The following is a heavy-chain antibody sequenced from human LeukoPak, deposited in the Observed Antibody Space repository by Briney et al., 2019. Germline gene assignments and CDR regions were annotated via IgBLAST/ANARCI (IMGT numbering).Heavy chain of an antibody. CDR1: GFTSGIYA. CDR3: AKPVESSSSSLLWSRDYYYGMDV. Sequence: GGSLRLSCAASGFTSGIYAMSWVRQAPGKGLEWVSAFSGGGDSFYADSVKGRFTISRDNSKNTLYLQMNSLRAEDTAVYYCAKPVESSSSSLLWSRDYYYGMDVWGQGTTVTVSS. D-gene: IGHD6-6*01. J-gene: IGHJ6*02. CDR2: FSGGGDS. V-gene: IGHV3-23*01.